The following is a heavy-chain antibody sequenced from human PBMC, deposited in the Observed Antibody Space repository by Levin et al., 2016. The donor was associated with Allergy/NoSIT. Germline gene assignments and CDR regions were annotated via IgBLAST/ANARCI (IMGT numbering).Heavy chain of an antibody. CDR2: IYYSGST. V-gene: IGHV4-39*01. CDR3: ARQGREGYCSSTSCYYFDY. Sequence: RQAPGKGLEWIGSIYYSGSTYYNPSLKSRVTISVDTSKNQFSLKLSSVTAADTAVYYCARQGREGYCSSTSCYYFDYWGQGTLVTVSS. D-gene: IGHD2-2*01. J-gene: IGHJ4*02.